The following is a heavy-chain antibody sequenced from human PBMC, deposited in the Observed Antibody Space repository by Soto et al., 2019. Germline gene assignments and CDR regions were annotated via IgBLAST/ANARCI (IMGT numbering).Heavy chain of an antibody. J-gene: IGHJ6*02. Sequence: ASVKVSCKASGYTFTSYYMHWVRQAPGQGLEWMGIINPSGGSTSYAQKFQGRVTMTRDTSTSTVYMELSSLRSEDTAVYYCARGPVLRFLEWSCMDVWGQGTTVTVSS. CDR1: GYTFTSYY. CDR2: INPSGGST. V-gene: IGHV1-46*01. D-gene: IGHD3-3*01. CDR3: ARGPVLRFLEWSCMDV.